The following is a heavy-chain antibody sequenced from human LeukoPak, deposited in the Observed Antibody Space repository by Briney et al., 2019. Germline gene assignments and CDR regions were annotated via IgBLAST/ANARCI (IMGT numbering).Heavy chain of an antibody. CDR2: INHSGST. V-gene: IGHV4-34*01. Sequence: SETLSLTCAVYGGSFSGYYWSWIRQPPGEGLEGIGEINHSGSTKYNPSLKSRGTISVDTYKNKFSLKLSSVTAADTAVYYCARVQRTYYYYGMDVWGQGTTVTVSS. J-gene: IGHJ6*02. CDR3: ARVQRTYYYYGMDV. D-gene: IGHD5-18*01. CDR1: GGSFSGYY.